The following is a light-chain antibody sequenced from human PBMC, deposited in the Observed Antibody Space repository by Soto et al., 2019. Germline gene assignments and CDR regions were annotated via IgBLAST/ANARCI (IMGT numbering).Light chain of an antibody. CDR2: QDS. V-gene: IGLV3-1*01. Sequence: SYELTQPPSVSVSPGQTASITCSGDKLGDKYACWYQQKPGQSPVLVIYQDSKRPSGIPERFSGSNSGNTATLTISGTQAMDEADYYCQAWDSSLTVFGTGTKLTVL. CDR3: QAWDSSLTV. J-gene: IGLJ1*01. CDR1: KLGDKY.